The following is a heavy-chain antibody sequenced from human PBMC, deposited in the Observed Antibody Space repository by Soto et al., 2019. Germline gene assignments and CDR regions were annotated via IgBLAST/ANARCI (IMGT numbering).Heavy chain of an antibody. Sequence: PSETLSLTCTVSGCSISSSSYYWGWIRQPPGKGLEWIGSIYYSGSTYYNPSLKSRVTISVDTSKNQFSLKLSSVTAADTAVYYCARHAASSGPTFDYWGQGTLVTVSS. V-gene: IGHV4-39*01. D-gene: IGHD3-22*01. J-gene: IGHJ4*02. CDR2: IYYSGST. CDR1: GCSISSSSYY. CDR3: ARHAASSGPTFDY.